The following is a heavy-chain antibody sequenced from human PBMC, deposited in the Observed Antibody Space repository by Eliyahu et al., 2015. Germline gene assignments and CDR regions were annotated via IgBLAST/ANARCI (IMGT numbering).Heavy chain of an antibody. J-gene: IGHJ3*02. CDR1: GFTXSTYN. D-gene: IGHD1-20*01. CDR3: ARDRDNWNDGSAAFDI. V-gene: IGHV3-21*01. CDR2: ISSGSTYI. Sequence: EVQLVESGGGLVKPGGSLRLSCAASGFTXSTYNMNWVRQVPGKGLERVSSISSGSTYIYYADSVKGRFTISRDNAKNSLYLQMNSLRVEDTAVYYCARDRDNWNDGSAAFDIWGQGTLVTVSS.